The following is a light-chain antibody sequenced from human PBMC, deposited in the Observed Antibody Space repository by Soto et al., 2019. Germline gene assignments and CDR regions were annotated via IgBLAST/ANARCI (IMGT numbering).Light chain of an antibody. CDR3: QQDNTFPWT. Sequence: DIQMPQSPSTLSASVGDRVTITCRASQSINSWLAWYQLKPGKAPKLLIYDASSLESGVPSRFSGSGAGTKFPLTCIKLPPGDFSTYYRQQDNTFPWTFGQGTKVEIK. V-gene: IGKV1-5*01. CDR2: DAS. J-gene: IGKJ1*01. CDR1: QSINSW.